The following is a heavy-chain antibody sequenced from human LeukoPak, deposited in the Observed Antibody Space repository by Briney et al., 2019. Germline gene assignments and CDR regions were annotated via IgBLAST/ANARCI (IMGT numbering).Heavy chain of an antibody. CDR3: ARGKPGWLQSY. CDR2: INHSGST. Sequence: SETLSLTCAVYGGSFSGYYWSWIRQPPGKGLEWIGEINHSGSTNYNPSLKSRVTISVDTSKNQFSLKLSSVTAADTAVYYCARGKPGWLQSYWGQGTLVTVSS. D-gene: IGHD5-24*01. CDR1: GGSFSGYY. J-gene: IGHJ4*02. V-gene: IGHV4-34*01.